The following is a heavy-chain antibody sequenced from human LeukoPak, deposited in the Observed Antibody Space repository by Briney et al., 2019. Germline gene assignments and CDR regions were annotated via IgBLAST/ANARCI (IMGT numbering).Heavy chain of an antibody. CDR2: IYYSGST. Sequence: PSETLSLTCTVSGGSISSGGYYWSWIRQPPGKGLEWIGSIYYSGSTYYNPSLKSRVTVSVDTSKNQFSLKLSSVTAADTAVYYCASHRPEGGVFDYWGQGTLVTVSS. CDR3: ASHRPEGGVFDY. D-gene: IGHD3-16*01. V-gene: IGHV4-39*07. J-gene: IGHJ4*02. CDR1: GGSISSGGYY.